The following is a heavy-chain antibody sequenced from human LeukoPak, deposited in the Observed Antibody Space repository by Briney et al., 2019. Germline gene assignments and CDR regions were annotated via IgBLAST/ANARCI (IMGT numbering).Heavy chain of an antibody. CDR1: GFTFSNYG. Sequence: GGSLRLSCAASGFTFSNYGMHWVRQAPGKGLEWVAVISYDGSNKYYADSVKGRFTISRDNSKNTLYLQMNSLRAEDTAVYYCAKSPLSYYYDSSENLAEYFQHWGQGTLVTVSS. J-gene: IGHJ1*01. D-gene: IGHD3-22*01. CDR2: ISYDGSNK. CDR3: AKSPLSYYYDSSENLAEYFQH. V-gene: IGHV3-30*18.